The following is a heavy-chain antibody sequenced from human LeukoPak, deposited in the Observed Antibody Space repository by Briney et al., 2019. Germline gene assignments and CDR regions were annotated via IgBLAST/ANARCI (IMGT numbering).Heavy chain of an antibody. Sequence: GGSLRLSCAASGFSFTYWMAWVRQAPGKGLEWVANMNPDGSEKKYADSVKGRFTISRDNAKNSLYLQMNSLRAEDTAVYYCAGGLRGYSYGVGAFDIWGQGTMVTVSS. CDR2: MNPDGSEK. D-gene: IGHD5-18*01. CDR3: AGGLRGYSYGVGAFDI. V-gene: IGHV3-7*04. CDR1: GFSFTYW. J-gene: IGHJ3*02.